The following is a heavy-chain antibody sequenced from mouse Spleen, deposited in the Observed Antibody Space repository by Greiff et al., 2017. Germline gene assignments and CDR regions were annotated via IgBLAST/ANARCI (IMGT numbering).Heavy chain of an antibody. CDR2: IRLKSDNYAT. V-gene: IGHV6-3*01. J-gene: IGHJ1*01. CDR1: GFTFSNYW. CDR3: TLTGTDFDV. D-gene: IGHD4-1*01. Sequence: EVQLVESGGGLVQPGGSLKLPCVASGFTFSNYWMNWVRQSPEKGLEWVAQIRLKSDNYATHYAESVKGRFTISRDDSKSSVYLQMNNLRAEDTGIYYCTLTGTDFDVWGAGTTVTVSS.